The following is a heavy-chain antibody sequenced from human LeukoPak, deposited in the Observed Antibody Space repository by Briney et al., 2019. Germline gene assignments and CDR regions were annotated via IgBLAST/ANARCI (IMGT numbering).Heavy chain of an antibody. CDR1: GFTFSSYA. V-gene: IGHV3-23*01. CDR3: AKMVREFYTISYYFDY. CDR2: ISGSGAGT. D-gene: IGHD2-8*01. J-gene: IGHJ4*02. Sequence: GGSLRLSCAVSGFTFSSYAMNWVRQAPGQGLEWVSGISGSGAGTYYADSVKGRFTISRDNSKNTLYLQMNSLRAEDTAVYYCAKMVREFYTISYYFDYWGQGTLVTVSS.